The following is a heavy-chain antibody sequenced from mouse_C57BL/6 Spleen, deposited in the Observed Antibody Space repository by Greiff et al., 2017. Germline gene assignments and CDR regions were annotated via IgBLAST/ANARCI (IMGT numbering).Heavy chain of an antibody. J-gene: IGHJ1*03. V-gene: IGHV1-55*01. CDR1: GYTFTSYW. CDR3: AREGYDRFRYFDV. CDR2: LYPGSGST. Sequence: QVQLQQPGAELVKPGASVKMSCKASGYTFTSYWITWVKQRPGQGLEWIGDLYPGSGSTNYNEKFKSKATLTVDTSSSTAYMQLSSLTSEDSAVYYCAREGYDRFRYFDVWGTGTTVTVSS. D-gene: IGHD2-3*01.